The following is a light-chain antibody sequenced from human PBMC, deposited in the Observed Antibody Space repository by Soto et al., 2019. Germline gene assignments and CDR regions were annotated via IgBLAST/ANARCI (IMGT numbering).Light chain of an antibody. CDR3: TSHAGNYNFPYV. Sequence: QAVVTQPPSASGSPGQSVTISCTGTSSDVGAYDFVSWYQHHPGKAPKLMIYEVTKPPSGVPDRFSGSKSGNTASLTVSGLQAEDEADYYCTSHAGNYNFPYVFGTGTKVTVL. CDR2: EVT. J-gene: IGLJ1*01. CDR1: SSDVGAYDF. V-gene: IGLV2-8*01.